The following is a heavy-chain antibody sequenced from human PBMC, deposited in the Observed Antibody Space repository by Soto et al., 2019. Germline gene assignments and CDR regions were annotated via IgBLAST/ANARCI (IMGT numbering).Heavy chain of an antibody. CDR1: GGSFSGYY. J-gene: IGHJ4*02. CDR3: ARASYDFWSGYATTLSMPFDY. Sequence: TLSLTCAVYGGSFSGYYWSWIRQPPGKGLEWIGEINLSGSTNYNPSLKSRVTISVDTSKNQFSLKLSSVTAADTAVYYCARASYDFWSGYATTLSMPFDYWGQGTLVTVSS. D-gene: IGHD3-3*01. V-gene: IGHV4-34*01. CDR2: INLSGST.